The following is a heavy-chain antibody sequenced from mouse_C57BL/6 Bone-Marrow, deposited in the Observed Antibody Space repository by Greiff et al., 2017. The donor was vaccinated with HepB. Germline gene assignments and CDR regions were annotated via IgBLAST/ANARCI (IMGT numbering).Heavy chain of an antibody. D-gene: IGHD2-3*01. V-gene: IGHV5-4*01. CDR2: ISDGGSYT. CDR3: ARDRGYSGYFDY. J-gene: IGHJ2*01. Sequence: EVKVVESGGGLVKPGGSLKLSCAASGFTFSSYAMSWVRQTPEKRLEWVATISDGGSYTYYPDNVKGRFTISRDNAKNNLYLQMSHLKSEDTAMYYCARDRGYSGYFDYWGQGTTLTVSS. CDR1: GFTFSSYA.